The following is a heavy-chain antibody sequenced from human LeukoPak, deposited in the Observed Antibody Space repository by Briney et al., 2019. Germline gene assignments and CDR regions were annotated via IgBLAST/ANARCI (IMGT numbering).Heavy chain of an antibody. V-gene: IGHV1-3*01. CDR3: ARGGETGYYGYFDY. J-gene: IGHJ4*02. D-gene: IGHD3-9*01. CDR2: INAANGNT. CDR1: GYTFTSYG. Sequence: ASVKVSCKASGYTFTSYGMHWVRQAPGQSLEGMGWINAANGNTKYAQKFQGRVTITRDTSASTAYMELSSLRSEDTAVYYCARGGETGYYGYFDYWGQGTLVTVSS.